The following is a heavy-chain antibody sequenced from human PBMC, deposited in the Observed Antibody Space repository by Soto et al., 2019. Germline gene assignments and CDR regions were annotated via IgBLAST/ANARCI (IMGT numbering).Heavy chain of an antibody. CDR3: ASRHCSGGSCYNPGFDP. D-gene: IGHD2-15*01. V-gene: IGHV4-39*01. CDR1: GASLSSISYY. Sequence: SETLSLTCTVSGASLSSISYYWGWIGQPPGKGLEWVGSIFFTGNIYYNPSLKSRVTISVDTSRNQFSLMVNSVTAADTAVYYCASRHCSGGSCYNPGFDPWGQGALVTVSS. CDR2: IFFTGNI. J-gene: IGHJ5*02.